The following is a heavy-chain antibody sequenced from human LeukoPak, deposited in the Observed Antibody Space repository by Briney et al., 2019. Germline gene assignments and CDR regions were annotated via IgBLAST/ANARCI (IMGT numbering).Heavy chain of an antibody. V-gene: IGHV3-23*01. CDR2: ISGSGGST. CDR1: GFTFSSYA. J-gene: IGHJ6*02. D-gene: IGHD7-27*01. CDR3: AKPKVSSTGVYYYGMDV. Sequence: GGSLRLSCAASGFTFSSYAMSWVRQAPGKGLEWVSVISGSGGSTYYADSVKGRFTISRGNSKNTLYLQVNSLRAEDTALYYCAKPKVSSTGVYYYGMDVWGQGTTVTVSS.